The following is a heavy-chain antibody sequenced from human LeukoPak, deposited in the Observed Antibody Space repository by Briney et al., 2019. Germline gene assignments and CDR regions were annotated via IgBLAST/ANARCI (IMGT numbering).Heavy chain of an antibody. Sequence: PSETLSLTCTISGGSISSYYWRWIRQPPGKGREWVGYIYYSGSTNYNPSLKSRVTISVDTSKNQFSLKLSSVTAADTAVYYCAREYSGSYYFDYWGQGTLVTVSS. V-gene: IGHV4-59*01. J-gene: IGHJ4*02. CDR1: GGSISSYY. D-gene: IGHD1-26*01. CDR2: IYYSGST. CDR3: AREYSGSYYFDY.